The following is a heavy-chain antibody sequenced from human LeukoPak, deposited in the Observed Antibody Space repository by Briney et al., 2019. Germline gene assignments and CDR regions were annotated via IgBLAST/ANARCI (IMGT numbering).Heavy chain of an antibody. D-gene: IGHD3-22*01. CDR1: GYTFTSYD. J-gene: IGHJ4*02. CDR3: ARGRGSGYYYYFDY. CDR2: MNPNSANT. Sequence: ASVKVSCKPSGYTFTSYDINWVRQATGRGLVWMGWMNPNSANTGYAQKFQGRVTITRNTSISTAYMELSSLRSEDTAVYYCARGRGSGYYYYFDYWGQGALVTVSS. V-gene: IGHV1-8*03.